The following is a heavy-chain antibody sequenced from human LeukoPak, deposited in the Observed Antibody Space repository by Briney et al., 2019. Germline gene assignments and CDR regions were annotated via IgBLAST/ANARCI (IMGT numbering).Heavy chain of an antibody. CDR2: IIRRGEGT. CDR3: AKDRASPGFNLFDP. D-gene: IGHD5-12*01. J-gene: IGHJ5*02. Sequence: GGSLRLSCAASGFSFSSYAMNWVRQAPGQGLEWVAGIIRRGEGTYYADSVRGRFTISRDNSKNTLYLQMNRLRAGDTAVYYWAKDRASPGFNLFDPWGQGTLVTVSS. CDR1: GFSFSSYA. V-gene: IGHV3-23*01.